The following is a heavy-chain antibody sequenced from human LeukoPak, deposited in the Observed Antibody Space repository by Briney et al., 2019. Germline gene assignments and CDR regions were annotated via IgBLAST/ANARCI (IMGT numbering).Heavy chain of an antibody. CDR2: ISWNSGSI. CDR3: AKACSGGSCYTFDY. D-gene: IGHD2-15*01. CDR1: GFTFDDYA. Sequence: PSGGSLRLSCAASGFTFDDYAMHWVRQAPGKGLEWVSGISWNSGSIGYADSVKGRFTISRDNAKNSLYLQMNSLRAEDTALYYCAKACSGGSCYTFDYWGQGTLVTVSS. J-gene: IGHJ4*02. V-gene: IGHV3-9*01.